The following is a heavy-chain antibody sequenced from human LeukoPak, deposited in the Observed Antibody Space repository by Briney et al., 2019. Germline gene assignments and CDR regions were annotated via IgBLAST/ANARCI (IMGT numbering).Heavy chain of an antibody. D-gene: IGHD3-10*01. CDR1: GGSFSGYY. J-gene: IGHJ4*02. Sequence: KTSETLSLTCAVYGGSFSGYYWSWICQPPGKGLEWIGEINHSGSTNYNPSLKSRVTISVDTSKNQFSLKLSSVTAADTAVYYCARDAGREIFDYWGQGTLVTVSS. CDR2: INHSGST. V-gene: IGHV4-34*01. CDR3: ARDAGREIFDY.